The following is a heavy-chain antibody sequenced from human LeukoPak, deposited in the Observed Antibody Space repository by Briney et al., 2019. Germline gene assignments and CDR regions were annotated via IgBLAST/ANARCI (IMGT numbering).Heavy chain of an antibody. J-gene: IGHJ4*02. V-gene: IGHV3-74*01. Sequence: GGSLRLSCAASGFNFSNYWMHWVRQAPGKGLEWVSRINIAGSVTTYADSVKGRFTISRDNAKKTMYLQMNSLRAEDTAVYYCARDMVDWGQGTLVTVSS. CDR1: GFNFSNYW. D-gene: IGHD2-15*01. CDR3: ARDMVD. CDR2: INIAGSVT.